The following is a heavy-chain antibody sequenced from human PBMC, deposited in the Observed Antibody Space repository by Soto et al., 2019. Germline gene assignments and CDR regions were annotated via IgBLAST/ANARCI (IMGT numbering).Heavy chain of an antibody. CDR2: LYDVDGS. J-gene: IGHJ3*01. D-gene: IGHD1-1*01. Sequence: DVQLVESGGGLMQPGESLRLSCAASGLTVSGKKYVAWVRQAPGKGLGGVSALYDVDGSFYADSVKGRFTTSSDSSKTTVYLQMNGLRPDDTAVYYCATWHEREHAYDVWGQGTTVTVSS. CDR1: GLTVSGKKY. CDR3: ATWHEREHAYDV. V-gene: IGHV3-53*01.